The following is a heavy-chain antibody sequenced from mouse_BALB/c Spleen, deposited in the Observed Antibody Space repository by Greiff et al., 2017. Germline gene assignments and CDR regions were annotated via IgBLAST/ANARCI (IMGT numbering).Heavy chain of an antibody. V-gene: IGHV1-14*01. CDR1: GYTFTSYV. J-gene: IGHJ2*01. CDR2: INPYNDGT. CDR3: TRDLGLRSFDY. Sequence: EVQLQESGPELVKPGASVKMSCKASGYTFTSYVMHWVKQKPGQGLEWIGYINPYNDGTKYNEKFKGKATLTVDKSSSTAYMQLKSLTSEESAVYYCTRDLGLRSFDYWGQGTTLTVSS. D-gene: IGHD4-1*01.